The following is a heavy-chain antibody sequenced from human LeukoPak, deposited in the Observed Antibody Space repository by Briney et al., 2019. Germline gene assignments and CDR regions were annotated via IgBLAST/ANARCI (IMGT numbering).Heavy chain of an antibody. Sequence: PSETLSLTRTVSGGSISSSSYYWGWIRQPPGKGLEWIGSIYYSGSTYYNPSLKSRVTISVDTSKNQFSLKLSSVTAADTAVYYCARRGWDGDYTFRLFRAAGSFDYWGQGNLVTVSS. V-gene: IGHV4-39*01. D-gene: IGHD4-17*01. CDR1: GGSISSSSYY. J-gene: IGHJ4*02. CDR3: ARRGWDGDYTFRLFRAAGSFDY. CDR2: IYYSGST.